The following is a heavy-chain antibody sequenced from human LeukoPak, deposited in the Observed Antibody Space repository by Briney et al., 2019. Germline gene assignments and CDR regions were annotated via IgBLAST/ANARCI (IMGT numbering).Heavy chain of an antibody. CDR2: IHHSGST. V-gene: IGHV4-30-2*01. CDR3: ARPPWTSVGDAFDI. Sequence: SQTLSLTCTVSGGSISSGGYYWSWIRQPPGKGLEWIGYIHHSGSTYYNPSLKSRVTISVDRSKNQFSLKLSSVTAADTAVYYCARPPWTSVGDAFDIWGQGTMVTVSS. D-gene: IGHD3/OR15-3a*01. CDR1: GGSISSGGYY. J-gene: IGHJ3*02.